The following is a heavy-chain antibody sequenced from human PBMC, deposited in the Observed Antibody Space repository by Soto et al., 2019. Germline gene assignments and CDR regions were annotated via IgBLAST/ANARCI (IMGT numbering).Heavy chain of an antibody. CDR3: ARPEVAGFRADTGYFDY. V-gene: IGHV4-31*03. CDR2: IDGGGGA. Sequence: KTSETLSLTCSVSGASMKGGPYYWSRVRQRPGKGLEWLAFIDGGGGAHYNPSLMSRLLISIDTSKSQFSLRLTSVTAADTAMYYCARPEVAGFRADTGYFDYWGQGILVTVSS. J-gene: IGHJ4*02. D-gene: IGHD6-19*01. CDR1: GASMKGGPYY.